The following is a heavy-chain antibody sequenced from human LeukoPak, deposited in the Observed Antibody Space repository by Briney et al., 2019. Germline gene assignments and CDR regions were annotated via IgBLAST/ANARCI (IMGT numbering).Heavy chain of an antibody. D-gene: IGHD3-10*01. V-gene: IGHV3-74*01. J-gene: IGHJ4*02. Sequence: GGSLRLSCAASGFIFSRYWMHWVRQAPGKELVWVSRINNDESITNSADSVKGRFTISRDNAKDMLYLQMDSLRVEDTAIYYCARGPSVLGAIDNWGQGTLVAVSS. CDR3: ARGPSVLGAIDN. CDR2: INNDESIT. CDR1: GFIFSRYW.